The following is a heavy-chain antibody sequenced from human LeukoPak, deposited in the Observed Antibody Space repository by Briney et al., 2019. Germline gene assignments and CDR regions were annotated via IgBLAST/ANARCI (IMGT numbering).Heavy chain of an antibody. V-gene: IGHV5-51*01. CDR3: ARHLYDILTGYSLEVC. J-gene: IGHJ4*02. Sequence: GEALKISWRGSGYSFTSYWIGWGRQLPGKGVGWMGIIYPGDSDTRYRPSFQGQVTISAGKSIGTAYPQWSSLKASNTAMYYCARHLYDILTGYSLEVCWGQGTLVTVSS. CDR1: GYSFTSYW. CDR2: IYPGDSDT. D-gene: IGHD3-9*01.